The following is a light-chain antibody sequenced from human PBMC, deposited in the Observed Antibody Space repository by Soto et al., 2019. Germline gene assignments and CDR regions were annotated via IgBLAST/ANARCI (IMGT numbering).Light chain of an antibody. J-gene: IGLJ2*01. Sequence: QSALTQPPSASGSPGQSVTISCTGTSSDVGGYNYVSWYQQHPGKAPKLMIYEVSKRPSGVPDRFSGSKSVNTAALTVSELQAEDEADYYRSSYAGSNVVFGGGTKLTVL. CDR2: EVS. CDR3: SSYAGSNVV. V-gene: IGLV2-8*01. CDR1: SSDVGGYNY.